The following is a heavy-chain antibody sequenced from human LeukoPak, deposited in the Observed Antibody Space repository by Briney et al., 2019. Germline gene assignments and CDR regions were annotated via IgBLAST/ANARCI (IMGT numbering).Heavy chain of an antibody. CDR1: GYTFTSYA. D-gene: IGHD2-2*01. CDR2: INAGNGNT. V-gene: IGHV1-3*03. Sequence: ASVKVSCKASGYTFTSYAMHWVRQAPGQRLEWMGWINAGNGNTKYSQEFQGRVTITRDTSASTAYMELSSLRSEDTAVYYCARGLWDIVVVPAAFYMDVWGKGTTVTISS. CDR3: ARGLWDIVVVPAAFYMDV. J-gene: IGHJ6*03.